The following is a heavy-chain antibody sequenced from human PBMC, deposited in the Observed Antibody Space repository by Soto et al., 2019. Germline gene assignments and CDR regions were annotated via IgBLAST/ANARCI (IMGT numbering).Heavy chain of an antibody. V-gene: IGHV4-59*01. J-gene: IGHJ3*02. CDR1: GGSISSYY. CDR3: ARARAAGDSGHLDAFDI. Sequence: SETLSLTCTVSGGSISSYYWSWIRQPPGKGLEWIGYIYYSGSTNYNPSLKSRVTISVDTSKNQFSLKLSSVTAADTAVYYCARARAAGDSGHLDAFDILGQGTMVTVSS. CDR2: IYYSGST. D-gene: IGHD7-27*01.